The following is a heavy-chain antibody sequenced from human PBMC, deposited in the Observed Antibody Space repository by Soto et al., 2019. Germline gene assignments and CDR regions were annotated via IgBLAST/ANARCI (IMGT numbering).Heavy chain of an antibody. D-gene: IGHD2-2*01. J-gene: IGHJ6*02. Sequence: PGGSLRLSCAASGFTFSSYAMHWVRQAPGKGLEWVAVISYDGSNKYYADSVKGRFTISRDNSKNTLYLQMSSLRVEDTAVYHCEKDPEGYCSSTRCYTYHGLDVWGQGTTVTVSS. CDR2: ISYDGSNK. CDR1: GFTFSSYA. V-gene: IGHV3-30-3*02. CDR3: EKDPEGYCSSTRCYTYHGLDV.